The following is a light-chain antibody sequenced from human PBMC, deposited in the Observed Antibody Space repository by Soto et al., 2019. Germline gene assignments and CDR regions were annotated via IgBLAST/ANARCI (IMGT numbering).Light chain of an antibody. Sequence: QSVMTQPPSVSAAPGQKVTISCSGRSSNIGGNSVSWYQQLPGTAPKLLIYDDNKRPSGIPDRFSGSKSGTSATLGITGFQTGDEADYHCGSWDSSLSAYVFGTGTKLTVL. J-gene: IGLJ1*01. CDR3: GSWDSSLSAYV. V-gene: IGLV1-51*01. CDR1: SSNIGGNS. CDR2: DDN.